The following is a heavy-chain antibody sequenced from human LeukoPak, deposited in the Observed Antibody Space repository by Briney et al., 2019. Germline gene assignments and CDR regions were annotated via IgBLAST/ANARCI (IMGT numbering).Heavy chain of an antibody. V-gene: IGHV3-9*01. D-gene: IGHD2-2*02. Sequence: PSRSLRLSCAASGFTFDDYAMHWVRQAPGKGLEWVSGISWNSGSIGYADSVKGRFTISRDNAKNSLYLQMNSLRAEDTAVYYCAKGGVVVPAAILNLDYWGQGTLVTVSS. CDR1: GFTFDDYA. CDR2: ISWNSGSI. CDR3: AKGGVVVPAAILNLDY. J-gene: IGHJ4*02.